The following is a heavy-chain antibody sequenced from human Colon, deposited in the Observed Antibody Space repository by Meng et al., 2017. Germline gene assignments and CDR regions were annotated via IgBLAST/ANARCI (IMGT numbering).Heavy chain of an antibody. Sequence: QGQLGQWGAGRWEPSGTLALTCAVYGGSLRGYHGSWIRQTPGKGLKWIGEINHSGSNNYNPSRKGRVTISVDTSKNQFALKLSSVTAADTAVYYCARERLSSGWYGGRWFDPWGQGTLVTVSS. CDR1: GGSLRGYH. CDR3: ARERLSSGWYGGRWFDP. J-gene: IGHJ5*02. V-gene: IGHV4-34*02. CDR2: INHSGSN. D-gene: IGHD6-19*01.